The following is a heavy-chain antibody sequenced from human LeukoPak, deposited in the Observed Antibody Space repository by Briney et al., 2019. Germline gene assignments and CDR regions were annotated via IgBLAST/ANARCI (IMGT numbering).Heavy chain of an antibody. D-gene: IGHD2-15*01. J-gene: IGHJ5*02. CDR1: GFTFSSYW. Sequence: GVSLRLSCAASGFTFSSYWMSWVRQAPGKGLEWVANIKQDGSEKYYVDSVKGRFTISRDNAKNSLYLQMNSLRAEDTAVYYCARDLRARYCSGGSCYGWFDPWGQGTLVTVSS. V-gene: IGHV3-7*01. CDR3: ARDLRARYCSGGSCYGWFDP. CDR2: IKQDGSEK.